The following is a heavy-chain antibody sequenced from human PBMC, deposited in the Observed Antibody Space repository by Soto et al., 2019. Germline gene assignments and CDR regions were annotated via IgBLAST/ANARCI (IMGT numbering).Heavy chain of an antibody. CDR2: ISSSSSYT. CDR3: ASNPLYYYDSSGDSPYWDY. V-gene: IGHV3-11*06. Sequence: GGSLRLSCAASGFTFSDYYMSWIRQAPGKGLEWVSYISSSSSYTNYADSVKGRFTISRDNAKNSLYLQMNSLRAEDTAVDYCASNPLYYYDSSGDSPYWDYWGQGTLVTDSS. D-gene: IGHD3-22*01. J-gene: IGHJ4*02. CDR1: GFTFSDYY.